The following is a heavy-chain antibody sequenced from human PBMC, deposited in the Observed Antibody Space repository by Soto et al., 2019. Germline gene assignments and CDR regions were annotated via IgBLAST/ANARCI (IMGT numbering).Heavy chain of an antibody. Sequence: SETLSLTCTVSGGSISSGGYYWSWIRQHPGKGLEWIGYIYYSGSTYYNPSLKSRVTISVDTSKNQFSLKLSSVTAADTAVYYCARAVVVVSNWFDPWGQGTLFTVSS. D-gene: IGHD2-15*01. CDR1: GGSISSGGYY. V-gene: IGHV4-31*03. CDR3: ARAVVVVSNWFDP. J-gene: IGHJ5*02. CDR2: IYYSGST.